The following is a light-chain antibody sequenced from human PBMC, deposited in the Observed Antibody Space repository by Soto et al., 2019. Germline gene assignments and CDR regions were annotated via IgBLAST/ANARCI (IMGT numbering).Light chain of an antibody. CDR2: DVS. CDR1: SSGVGGYNY. V-gene: IGLV2-11*01. CDR3: CSYAGTYTYV. Sequence: SVLTQPRSVSGSPGQSVIISCTGTSSGVGGYNYVSWYQQHPGKAPKLMIYDVSQRPSGVPDRFSGSISGNTASLTISGLQAEDEADYYCCSYAGTYTYVFGTGTKVTVL. J-gene: IGLJ1*01.